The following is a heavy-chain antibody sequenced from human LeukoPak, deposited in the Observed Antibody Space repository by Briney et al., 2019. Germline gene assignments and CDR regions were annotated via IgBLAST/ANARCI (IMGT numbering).Heavy chain of an antibody. Sequence: SVKVSCKASGGTFSSYAISWVRQAPGQGLEWMGGIIPIFGTANYAQKFQGRVTITADESTSTAYMELSSLRSEDTAAYYCAGYIVATTSYFDYWGQGTLVTVSS. V-gene: IGHV1-69*13. CDR2: IIPIFGTA. D-gene: IGHD5-12*01. CDR1: GGTFSSYA. CDR3: AGYIVATTSYFDY. J-gene: IGHJ4*02.